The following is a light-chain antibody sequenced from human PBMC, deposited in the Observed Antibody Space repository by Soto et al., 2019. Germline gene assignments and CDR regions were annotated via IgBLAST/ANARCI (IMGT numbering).Light chain of an antibody. CDR2: KAS. Sequence: DIQMTQSPSTLSASLVDRVSITCRSSQTIDSWLAWYQQRPGKPPNLLIYKASTLASGVPSRFSGSGSGTEFTLTINSLQPDDFATYYCQQYHIYSGTFGQGTKVDIK. CDR3: QQYHIYSGT. J-gene: IGKJ1*01. CDR1: QTIDSW. V-gene: IGKV1-5*03.